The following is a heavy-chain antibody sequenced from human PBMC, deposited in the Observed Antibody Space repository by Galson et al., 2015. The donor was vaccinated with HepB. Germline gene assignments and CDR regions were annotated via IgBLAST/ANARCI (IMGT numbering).Heavy chain of an antibody. D-gene: IGHD3-3*01. CDR3: ASLPYYDFWSGYYEGYFDY. J-gene: IGHJ4*02. CDR2: IYYSGST. Sequence: ETLSLTCTVSGGSISSSSYYWGWIRQPPGKGLEWIGSIYYSGSTYYNPSLKSRVTISVDTSKNQFSLKLSSVTAADTAVYYCASLPYYDFWSGYYEGYFDYWGQGTLVTVSS. V-gene: IGHV4-39*01. CDR1: GGSISSSSYY.